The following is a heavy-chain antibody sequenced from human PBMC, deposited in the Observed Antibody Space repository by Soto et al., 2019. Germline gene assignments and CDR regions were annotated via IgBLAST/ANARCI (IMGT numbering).Heavy chain of an antibody. D-gene: IGHD6-19*01. V-gene: IGHV1-46*01. CDR2: INPSGGST. J-gene: IGHJ6*02. Sequence: ASVKVSCKASGYTFTSYYMHWVRQAPGQGLEWMGVINPSGGSTSYAQKFQGRVTMTRDTSTSTVYMELSSLRSEDTAVYYCARHLAVAMNYYYGMDVWGQGTRVTVSS. CDR1: GYTFTSYY. CDR3: ARHLAVAMNYYYGMDV.